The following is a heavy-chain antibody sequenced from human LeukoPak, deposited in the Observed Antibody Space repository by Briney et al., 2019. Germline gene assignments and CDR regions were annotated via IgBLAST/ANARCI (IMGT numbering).Heavy chain of an antibody. V-gene: IGHV3-21*01. CDR3: ARDLRIRRGNDRPPLGYYYYGMDV. J-gene: IGHJ6*02. CDR1: GFTFSSYS. D-gene: IGHD1-26*01. CDR2: ISSSSSYI. Sequence: PGGSLRLSCAASGFTFSSYSMNWVRQAPGKGLEWVSSISSSSSYIYYADSVKGRFTISRDNAKNSLYLQMNSLRAEDTAVYYCARDLRIRRGNDRPPLGYYYYGMDVWGQGTTVTVSS.